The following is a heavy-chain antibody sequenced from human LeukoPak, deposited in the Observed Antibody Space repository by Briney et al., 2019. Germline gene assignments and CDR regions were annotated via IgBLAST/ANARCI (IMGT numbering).Heavy chain of an antibody. V-gene: IGHV4-34*01. CDR3: ARPSSGKGY. J-gene: IGHJ4*02. Sequence: SETLSLTCAVYGGSFSGYYWSWIRQPPGRGLEWIGEINHSGSTNYNPSLKSRVTISVDTSKNQFSLKLSSVTAADTAVYYCARPSSGKGYWGQGTLVTVSS. CDR2: INHSGST. CDR1: GGSFSGYY. D-gene: IGHD6-19*01.